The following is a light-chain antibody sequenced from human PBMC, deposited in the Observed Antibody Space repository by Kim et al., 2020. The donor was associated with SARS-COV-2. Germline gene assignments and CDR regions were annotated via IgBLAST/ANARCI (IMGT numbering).Light chain of an antibody. J-gene: IGKJ4*01. Sequence: SVGDSVTITCRASQGISNLLAWYQQKAGKNPTLLIYAASTLQSGVPSRFSGSGSETDFTLTISSFQPEDVATYYCQKYNSAPLTFGGGTKVDIK. V-gene: IGKV1-27*01. CDR3: QKYNSAPLT. CDR1: QGISNL. CDR2: AAS.